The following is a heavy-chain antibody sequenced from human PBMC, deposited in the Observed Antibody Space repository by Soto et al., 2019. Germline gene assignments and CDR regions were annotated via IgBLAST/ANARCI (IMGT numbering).Heavy chain of an antibody. CDR2: ISGSGGTT. CDR1: GFTFSSYG. Sequence: GGSLRLSCAASGFTFSSYGMSWVRQAPGKGLEWVSGISGSGGTTYYADSVKGRFTISRDNSKNTLYLEMNSLRAEDTAVYFCAKKEDIGYFYVMDVWGQGTTVTVSS. CDR3: AKKEDIGYFYVMDV. V-gene: IGHV3-23*01. J-gene: IGHJ6*02.